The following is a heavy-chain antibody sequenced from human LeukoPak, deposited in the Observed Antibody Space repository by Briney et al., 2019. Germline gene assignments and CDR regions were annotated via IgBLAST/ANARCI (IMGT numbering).Heavy chain of an antibody. D-gene: IGHD3-10*01. Sequence: SETLSLTCAVYGGSFSGYYWSWIRQPPGKGLGWIGEINHSGSTNYNPSLKSRVTISVDTSKNQFSLKLSSVTAADTAVYYCARYGSGRIKIFDYWGQGTLVTVSS. CDR2: INHSGST. V-gene: IGHV4-34*01. J-gene: IGHJ4*02. CDR1: GGSFSGYY. CDR3: ARYGSGRIKIFDY.